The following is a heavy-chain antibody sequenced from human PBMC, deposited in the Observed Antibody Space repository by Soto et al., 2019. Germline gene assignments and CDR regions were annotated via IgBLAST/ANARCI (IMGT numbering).Heavy chain of an antibody. CDR2: INTANGKL. CDR1: GYNRTNGA. D-gene: IGHD4-17*01. CDR3: ARGAGSRPVTRAFGI. V-gene: IGHV1-3*04. Sequence: QGQLLQYGAEVKMTGASVTLSCKASGYNRTNGALHWLRQAPGQRPECLGWINTANGKLMFSQKFQDRVTLTRDTSASTAYMKRSGLTSQETAIYYCARGAGSRPVTRAFGIWGKGTVVTVSS. J-gene: IGHJ3*02.